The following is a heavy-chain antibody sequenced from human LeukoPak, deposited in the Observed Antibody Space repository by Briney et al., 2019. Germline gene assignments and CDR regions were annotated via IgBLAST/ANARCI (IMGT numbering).Heavy chain of an antibody. J-gene: IGHJ4*02. CDR2: ISGSGGST. CDR1: GFTFSSYA. V-gene: IGHV3-23*01. D-gene: IGHD3-3*01. CDR3: AKRYDFWSGYYTGDY. Sequence: GGSLRLSCAASGFTFSSYAMSWVRQAPGKGLEWVSAISGSGGSTYYADSVKGRFTISRDNSKNTLYLQMNSLRAEDTAVYHCAKRYDFWSGYYTGDYWGQGTLVTVSS.